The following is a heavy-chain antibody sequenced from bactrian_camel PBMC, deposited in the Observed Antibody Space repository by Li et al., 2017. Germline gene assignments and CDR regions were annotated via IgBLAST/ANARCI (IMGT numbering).Heavy chain of an antibody. J-gene: IGHJ4*01. D-gene: IGHD5*01. V-gene: IGHV3S53*01. CDR1: GDATRSYC. CDR3: AAAYHWVEYVCATSRHEYDY. CDR2: IESDGVT. Sequence: HVQLVESGGGSVEAGGSLTLSCAASGDATRSYCMAWFRQAAGKEREGVAGIESDGVTTYGEAVKGRFTISRDNAKNTVSLQMNSLKPEDTGMYYCAAAYHWVEYVCATSRHEYDYWGQGTQVTVS.